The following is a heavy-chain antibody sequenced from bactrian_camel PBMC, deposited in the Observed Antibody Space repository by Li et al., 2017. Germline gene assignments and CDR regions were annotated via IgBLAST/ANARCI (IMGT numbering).Heavy chain of an antibody. J-gene: IGHJ6*01. V-gene: IGHV3S31*01. Sequence: DVQLVESGGGSVQSGGSLRLSCAVSRNIDDSYCIGWFRQTPGKGLEWVSGITSGGGVSLYYADPVKGRFTISQDNAKNTLYLQMNCLKTECVSFRRKGVSAALGPGDPGHRL. CDR1: RNIDDSYC. CDR3: GVSAA. CDR2: ITSGGGVSL. D-gene: IGHD1*01.